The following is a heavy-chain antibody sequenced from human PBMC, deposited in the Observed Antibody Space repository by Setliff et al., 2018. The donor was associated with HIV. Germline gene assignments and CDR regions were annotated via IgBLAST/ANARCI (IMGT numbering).Heavy chain of an antibody. Sequence: SETLSLTCTVSGGSVTSHYWNWIRQPPGKGLEWIGYIYYSATTNYNPSLRSRVTISLDTSKSQFSLRLTSVTAADTAVYYCARGERGFLDFNWFDPWGQGTLVTVS. V-gene: IGHV4-59*02. CDR2: IYYSATT. CDR3: ARGERGFLDFNWFDP. D-gene: IGHD3-3*01. CDR1: GGSVTSHY. J-gene: IGHJ5*02.